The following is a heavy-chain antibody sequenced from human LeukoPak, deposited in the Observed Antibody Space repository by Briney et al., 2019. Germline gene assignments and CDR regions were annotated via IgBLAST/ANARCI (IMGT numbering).Heavy chain of an antibody. CDR1: GFTFSSYA. CDR2: ISYDGSNK. Sequence: PGGSLRLSCAASGFTFSSYAMHWVRQAPGKGLEWVAVISYDGSNKYYADSVKGRFTISRDNSKNTLYLQMNSLRAEDTAVYYCARVRYCSSTSCYARVEWDYYGMDVWGHGTTVTVSS. CDR3: ARVRYCSSTSCYARVEWDYYGMDV. D-gene: IGHD2-2*01. V-gene: IGHV3-30*04. J-gene: IGHJ6*02.